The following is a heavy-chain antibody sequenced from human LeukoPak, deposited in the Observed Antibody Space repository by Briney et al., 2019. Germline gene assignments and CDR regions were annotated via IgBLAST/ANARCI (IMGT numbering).Heavy chain of an antibody. J-gene: IGHJ5*02. Sequence: SETLSLTCTVSGYSISSGYYWGWIRQPPGKGLEWIGGIHHSGSTYYNPSLKSRVTISVDTSKNQFSLKLSSVTAADTAVYYCAGERISMIRTVRAHWFDPWGQGTLVTVSS. CDR3: AGERISMIRTVRAHWFDP. D-gene: IGHD3-10*01. V-gene: IGHV4-38-2*02. CDR2: IHHSGST. CDR1: GYSISSGYY.